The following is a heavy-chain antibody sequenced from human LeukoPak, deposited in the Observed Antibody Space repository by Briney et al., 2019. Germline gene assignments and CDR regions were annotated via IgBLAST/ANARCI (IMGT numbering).Heavy chain of an antibody. J-gene: IGHJ4*02. D-gene: IGHD6-19*01. CDR2: FNSDTGNT. CDR3: ARGGPNKSGWTLDY. CDR1: GYTLTNYA. V-gene: IGHV1-3*01. Sequence: GASVKVSCKASGYTLTNYAIHWVRQAPGQRLEWMGWFNSDTGNTEYSQKFQGRVTISRDTSANTAYMELNRLRPEDTAVFYCARGGPNKSGWTLDYWGQGTLVTVSS.